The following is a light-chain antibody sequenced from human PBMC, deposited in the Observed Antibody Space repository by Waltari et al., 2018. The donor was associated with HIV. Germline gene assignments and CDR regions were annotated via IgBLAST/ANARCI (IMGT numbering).Light chain of an antibody. J-gene: IGLJ1*01. Sequence: QSVLSQPPSVSGAPGQRVTISCTGSSSNIGAGYDVHWYQQLPGTAPKLLINGNTKRPSGGPDRFAGSKSGTSASLAITGLQAEDEADYYCQSYDSSLSAYVFGAGTKVTVL. V-gene: IGLV1-40*01. CDR2: GNT. CDR3: QSYDSSLSAYV. CDR1: SSNIGAGYD.